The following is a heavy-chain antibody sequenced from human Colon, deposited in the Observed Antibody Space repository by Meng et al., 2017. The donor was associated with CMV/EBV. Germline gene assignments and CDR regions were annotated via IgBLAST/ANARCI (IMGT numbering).Heavy chain of an antibody. CDR1: GFTVSSNY. D-gene: IGHD3-9*01. CDR2: LYTSGTT. Sequence: GGSLRLSCAASGFTVSSNYMSWVRQAPGKGLEWVSSLYTSGTTYYADSVKGRFTISRDTSENTLFLQMNSLRAEDTAVYYCARGGHDFTTGFYDYWGQGALVTVSS. V-gene: IGHV3-53*01. CDR3: ARGGHDFTTGFYDY. J-gene: IGHJ4*02.